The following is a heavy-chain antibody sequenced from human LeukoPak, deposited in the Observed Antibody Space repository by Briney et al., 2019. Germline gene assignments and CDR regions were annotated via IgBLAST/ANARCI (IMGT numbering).Heavy chain of an antibody. CDR3: AGVATIVVNYYYMDV. D-gene: IGHD5-12*01. CDR2: INHSGST. Sequence: SETLSLTCAVYGGSFSGYYWNWIRQPPGKGLEWIGEINHSGSTNYNPSLKSRVTISIDTSKNQFSLKLSSVTAADTAVYYCAGVATIVVNYYYMDVWGKGTTVTVSS. J-gene: IGHJ6*03. V-gene: IGHV4-34*01. CDR1: GGSFSGYY.